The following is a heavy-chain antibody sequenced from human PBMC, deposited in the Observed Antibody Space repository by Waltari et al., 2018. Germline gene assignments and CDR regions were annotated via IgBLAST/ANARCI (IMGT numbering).Heavy chain of an antibody. Sequence: QVQLVQSGAEVKKPGASVKVSCKASGYTFPGYCMHWVRQAPGQGLEWMGWINPNSGGTNYAQKFQGRVTMTRDTSISTAYMELSRLRSDDTAVYYCARVREKQWPRAFDIWGQGTMVTVSS. J-gene: IGHJ3*02. CDR1: GYTFPGYC. V-gene: IGHV1-2*02. CDR2: INPNSGGT. CDR3: ARVREKQWPRAFDI. D-gene: IGHD6-19*01.